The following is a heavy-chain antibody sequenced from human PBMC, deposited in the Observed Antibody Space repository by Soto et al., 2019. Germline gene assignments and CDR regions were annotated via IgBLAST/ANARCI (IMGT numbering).Heavy chain of an antibody. V-gene: IGHV3-30-3*01. CDR2: ISYDGSNK. CDR1: GFTFSRYA. Sequence: GSLRLSCAASGFTFSRYAMHWVRQAPGKGLEWVAVISYDGSNKYYADSVKGRFTISRDNSKNTLYLQMNSLRAEDTAVYSGAEGGEGYFQHWAQGTLVTVTS. D-gene: IGHD3-16*01. J-gene: IGHJ1*01. CDR3: AEGGEGYFQH.